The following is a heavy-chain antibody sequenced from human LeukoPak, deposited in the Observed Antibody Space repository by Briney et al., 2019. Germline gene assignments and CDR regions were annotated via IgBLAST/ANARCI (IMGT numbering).Heavy chain of an antibody. CDR3: AKNGTTMGGTPYYYYSMDV. CDR1: GFTFSSYA. J-gene: IGHJ6*03. CDR2: ISGSGGIT. D-gene: IGHD1-1*01. V-gene: IGHV3-23*01. Sequence: HPGGSLRLSCAASGFTFSSYAMTWVRQAPGKGLEWVSAISGSGGITYYADSVKGRFTISRDNSKNTLYLQMNSLRAEDTAVYYCAKNGTTMGGTPYYYYSMDVWGKGTTVTVSS.